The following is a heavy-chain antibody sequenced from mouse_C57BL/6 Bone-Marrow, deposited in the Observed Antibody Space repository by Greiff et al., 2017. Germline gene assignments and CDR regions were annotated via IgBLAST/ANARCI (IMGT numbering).Heavy chain of an antibody. V-gene: IGHV3-6*01. CDR2: ISYDGSN. CDR3: ARTIYYEFAY. J-gene: IGHJ3*01. D-gene: IGHD2-4*01. Sequence: EVKLQESGPGLVKPSQSLSLTCSVTGYSITSGYYWNWIRQFPGNKLEWMGYISYDGSNNYNPSLKNRISITRDTSKNQFFLKLNSVTTEDTATYYCARTIYYEFAYWGQGTLVTVSA. CDR1: GYSITSGYY.